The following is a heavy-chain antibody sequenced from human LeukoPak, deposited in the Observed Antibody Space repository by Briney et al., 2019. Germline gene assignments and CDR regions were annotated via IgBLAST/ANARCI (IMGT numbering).Heavy chain of an antibody. D-gene: IGHD3-16*01. CDR3: TRERRGSYYAFES. V-gene: IGHV3-11*05. CDR2: VMSGRGST. Sequence: GGSLRLSCAASGFSVSDYPISWIRQSPGKGPEWISYVMSGRGSTNYADSVKGRFTISRDNAKNSVALQLDGLRADDTAVYFCTRERRGSYYAFESWGQGTLVTVSS. CDR1: GFSVSDYP. J-gene: IGHJ4*02.